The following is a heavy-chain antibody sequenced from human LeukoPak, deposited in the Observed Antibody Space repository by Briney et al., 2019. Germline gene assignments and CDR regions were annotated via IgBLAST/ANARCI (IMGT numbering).Heavy chain of an antibody. CDR2: TYYRSKWHN. V-gene: IGHV6-1*01. J-gene: IGHJ4*02. CDR3: ARDLAGYGGYSYGMVDY. D-gene: IGHD5-18*01. Sequence: SQTLSLTCAISGDSVSSNSAAWNWIRQSPSRGLEWLGRTYYRSKWHNDYAESVKSRITINPDTSKNQFSLQLNSVTPKDTAVYFCARDLAGYGGYSYGMVDYWGQGTLVTVSS. CDR1: GDSVSSNSAA.